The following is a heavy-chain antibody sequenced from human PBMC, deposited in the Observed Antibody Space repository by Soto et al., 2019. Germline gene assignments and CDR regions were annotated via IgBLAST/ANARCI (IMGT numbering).Heavy chain of an antibody. CDR2: IDPSDSYS. J-gene: IGHJ6*01. Sequence: WESLRISCKASGYSFTNYWINWVRQMPGKGLEWMGRIDPSDSYSNYSPSFQGHVTISADQSISTAYLQWSSLKASDPAMYYCARQEYSRNGSDPDGLYYYGMDVWGQGTTVTVCS. V-gene: IGHV5-10-1*01. CDR1: GYSFTNYW. D-gene: IGHD6-6*01. CDR3: ARQEYSRNGSDPDGLYYYGMDV.